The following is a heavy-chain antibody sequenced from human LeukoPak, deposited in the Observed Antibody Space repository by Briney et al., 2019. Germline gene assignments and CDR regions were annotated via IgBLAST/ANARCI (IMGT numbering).Heavy chain of an antibody. D-gene: IGHD4-23*01. CDR1: GFTFRTYA. CDR3: ASTTVVTPWDY. J-gene: IGHJ4*02. Sequence: GGSLRLSCAASGFTFRTYAMNWVRQAPGKGLEWVSYISSSGSTIYYADSVKGRFTISRDNAKNSLYLQMNSLRAEDTAVYYCASTTVVTPWDYWGQGTLVTVSS. CDR2: ISSSGSTI. V-gene: IGHV3-48*03.